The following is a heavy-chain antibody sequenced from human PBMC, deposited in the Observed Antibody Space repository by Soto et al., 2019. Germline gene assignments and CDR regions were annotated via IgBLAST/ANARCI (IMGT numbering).Heavy chain of an antibody. CDR1: GFTFTSSA. CDR2: TVVGSGNT. V-gene: IGHV1-58*01. CDR3: ASPGAADNAFDI. J-gene: IGHJ3*02. Sequence: SVKVSCKTAGFTFTSSAVQWVRQARGQRLEWIGWTVVGSGNTNYAQKFQERVTITRDMSTSTAYMELSSLRSEDTAVSYCASPGAADNAFDIWGQGIMVTVSS. D-gene: IGHD6-19*01.